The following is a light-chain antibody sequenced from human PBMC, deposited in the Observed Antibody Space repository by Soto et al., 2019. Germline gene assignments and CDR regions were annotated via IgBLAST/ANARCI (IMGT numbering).Light chain of an antibody. CDR2: GAS. CDR3: QQYGTSPA. J-gene: IGKJ2*01. V-gene: IGKV3-20*01. Sequence: ETVLTQSPGTLSLSPGERATLSCRASQSVISSHLAWYQQKPGQAPRLLIYGASSGATGIPDRFSGSGSGTDFTLTISRLEPEDFAVYYCQQYGTSPAFGSGTKLEIK. CDR1: QSVISSH.